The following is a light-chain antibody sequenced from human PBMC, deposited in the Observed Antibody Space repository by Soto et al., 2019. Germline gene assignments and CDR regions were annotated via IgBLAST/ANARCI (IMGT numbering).Light chain of an antibody. CDR3: QRDGSSPPFT. CDR2: GAS. CDR1: QRVSSSY. V-gene: IGKV3-20*01. J-gene: IGKJ2*01. Sequence: EMVLTQSPGTLSLSPGERATLSCRASQRVSSSYLAWYQQKPGQAPRLLIYGASTSAAGIPDRFSGSGSGRYFTLTISRLEPEDFAVYFCQRDGSSPPFTFDQGTKVEI.